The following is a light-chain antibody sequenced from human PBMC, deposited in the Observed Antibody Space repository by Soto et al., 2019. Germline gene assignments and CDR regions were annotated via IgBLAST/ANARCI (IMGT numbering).Light chain of an antibody. V-gene: IGKV1-27*01. Sequence: DIQMTQSPTSLSASVGDRVTITCRASQGIRNYVAWYQQIPGKAPKLLIYAASTLQSGVPSRFSGSGSETDFTITINGLQPEDVATYSCQKYSSVPVFGPGTKVEIK. CDR3: QKYSSVPV. J-gene: IGKJ3*01. CDR1: QGIRNY. CDR2: AAS.